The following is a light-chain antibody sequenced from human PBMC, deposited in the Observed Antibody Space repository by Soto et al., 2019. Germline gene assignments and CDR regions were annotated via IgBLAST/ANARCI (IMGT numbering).Light chain of an antibody. V-gene: IGLV2-8*01. J-gene: IGLJ2*01. Sequence: QSVLTQPPSASGSPGQSVTISCTGTSSDVGAYNYVSWHQQHPGKAPSLIIYDVNKRASGVPDRFSSSKSGNTASLTVSGLQADDEADYYCASDAGSDTVVFGGGTQLTVL. CDR2: DVN. CDR1: SSDVGAYNY. CDR3: ASDAGSDTVV.